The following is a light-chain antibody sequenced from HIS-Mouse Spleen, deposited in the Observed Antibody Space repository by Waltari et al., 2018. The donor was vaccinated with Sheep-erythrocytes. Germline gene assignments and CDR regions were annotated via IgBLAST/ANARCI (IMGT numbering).Light chain of an antibody. CDR2: AAS. CDR3: LQDYNYPWT. V-gene: IGKV1-6*01. J-gene: IGKJ1*01. Sequence: AIQMTQSPSSLSASVGDRVTITCRASQGIRNDLGGYQQKPGKAPKLLIYAASSLQSGVRSRFSGSGSGTDFTLTISSLQPEDFATYYCLQDYNYPWTVGQGTKVEIK. CDR1: QGIRND.